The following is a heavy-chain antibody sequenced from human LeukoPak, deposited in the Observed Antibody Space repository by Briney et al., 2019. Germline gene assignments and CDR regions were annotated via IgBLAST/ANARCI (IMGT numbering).Heavy chain of an antibody. CDR1: GYTFTSYD. J-gene: IGHJ6*03. Sequence: ASVKVSCKASGYTFTSYDINWLRQATGQGLEWMGWMNPNSGNTGYAQKFQGRVTMTRNTSISTAYMELSSLRSEDTAVYYCARHVGYYYYMDVWGKGTTVTVSS. CDR3: ARHVGYYYYMDV. CDR2: MNPNSGNT. V-gene: IGHV1-8*01.